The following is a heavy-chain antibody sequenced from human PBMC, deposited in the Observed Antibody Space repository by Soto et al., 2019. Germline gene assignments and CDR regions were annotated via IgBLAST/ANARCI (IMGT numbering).Heavy chain of an antibody. CDR2: ISGSGCST. CDR3: AKGVFKYQNQALFEY. CDR1: LFTFSTYA. J-gene: IGHJ4*02. V-gene: IGHV3-23*01. Sequence: SLRLSCASSLFTFSTYAMTCVLQAPWKGLEWVSSISGSGCSTYYADSVKCRFTISRDNSKNTLFMQMKSLRVEDKAVYYCAKGVFKYQNQALFEYWGRGTMVNVSS. D-gene: IGHD3-10*01.